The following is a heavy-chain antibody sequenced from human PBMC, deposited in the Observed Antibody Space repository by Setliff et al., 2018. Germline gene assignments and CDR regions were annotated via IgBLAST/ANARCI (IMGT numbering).Heavy chain of an antibody. Sequence: SVKVSCKASGYTFTSYGISWVRQAPGQGLEWMGGIIPIFGTANYAQKFQGRVTITTDESTSTAYMELSSLRSEDTAVYYCASLYYGSGSPTLDYWGQGTLVTVSS. CDR2: IIPIFGTA. J-gene: IGHJ4*02. V-gene: IGHV1-69*05. CDR3: ASLYYGSGSPTLDY. CDR1: GYTFTSYG. D-gene: IGHD3-10*01.